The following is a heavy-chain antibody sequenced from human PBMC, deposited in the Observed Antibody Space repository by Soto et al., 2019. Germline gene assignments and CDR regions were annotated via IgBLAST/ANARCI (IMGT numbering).Heavy chain of an antibody. CDR1: GFTFSSYA. CDR3: ARDIVVVPAAKGTHYAFDI. J-gene: IGHJ3*02. D-gene: IGHD2-2*01. Sequence: GGSLRLSCAASGFTFSSYAMSWVRQAPGKGLEWVSAISGSGGSTYYADSVKGRFTISRDNSKNTLYLQMNSLRAEDTAVYYCARDIVVVPAAKGTHYAFDIWGQGTMVTVSS. CDR2: ISGSGGST. V-gene: IGHV3-23*01.